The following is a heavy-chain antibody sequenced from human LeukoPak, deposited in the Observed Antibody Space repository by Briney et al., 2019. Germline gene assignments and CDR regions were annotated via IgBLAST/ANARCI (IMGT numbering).Heavy chain of an antibody. Sequence: ASVKVSCKASGGTFSSYAISWVRQAPGQRLEWMGRIIPIFGTANYAQKFQGRVTITTDESTSTAYMELSSLRSEDTAVYYCARGYYGSGSYGYWGQGTLVTVSS. CDR3: ARGYYGSGSYGY. J-gene: IGHJ4*02. CDR2: IIPIFGTA. D-gene: IGHD3-10*01. V-gene: IGHV1-69*05. CDR1: GGTFSSYA.